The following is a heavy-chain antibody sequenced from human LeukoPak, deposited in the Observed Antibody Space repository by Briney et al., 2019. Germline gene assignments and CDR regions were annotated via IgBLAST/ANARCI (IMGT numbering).Heavy chain of an antibody. D-gene: IGHD3-3*01. Sequence: PSETLSLTCTVSGGSISSYYWSWIRQPPGKGLEWIGEINHSGSTNYNPSLKSRVTISVDTSKNQFSLKLSSVTAADTAVYYCARVTYYDFWSGYYVDYWGQGTLVTVSS. CDR1: GGSISSYY. J-gene: IGHJ4*02. CDR3: ARVTYYDFWSGYYVDY. CDR2: INHSGST. V-gene: IGHV4-34*01.